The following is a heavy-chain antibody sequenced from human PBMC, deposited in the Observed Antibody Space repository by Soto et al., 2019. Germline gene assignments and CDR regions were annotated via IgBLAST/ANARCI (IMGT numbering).Heavy chain of an antibody. Sequence: EVQLLESGGGLVQPGGSLRLSCAASGFTFSSYAMSWVRQAPGKGLEWVSAISGSGGSTYYADSMKGRFTISRNNTKNPQYMQMNSLRAEDPAVYYCAQDILSGFVILCGVYRCQGTLVTVSS. J-gene: IGHJ4*02. CDR2: ISGSGGST. CDR3: AQDILSGFVILCGVY. CDR1: GFTFSSYA. D-gene: IGHD2-21*01. V-gene: IGHV3-23*01.